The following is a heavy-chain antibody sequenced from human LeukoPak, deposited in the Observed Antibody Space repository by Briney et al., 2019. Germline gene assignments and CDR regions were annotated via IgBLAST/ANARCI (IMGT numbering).Heavy chain of an antibody. J-gene: IGHJ4*02. D-gene: IGHD3-22*01. CDR2: IRYDGSNK. V-gene: IGHV3-30*02. CDR1: GFTFSCYG. CDR3: AKAGPYYYDSSGSIDY. Sequence: GGSLRLSCAASGFTFSCYGMHWVRQAPGKGLEWVAFIRYDGSNKYYADSVKGRFTISRDNSKNTLYLQMNSLRAEDTAVYYCAKAGPYYYDSSGSIDYWGQGTLVTVSS.